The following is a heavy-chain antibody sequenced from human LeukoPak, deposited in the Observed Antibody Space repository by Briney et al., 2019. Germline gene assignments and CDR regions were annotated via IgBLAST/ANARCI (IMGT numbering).Heavy chain of an antibody. CDR1: GYFISSGNY. J-gene: IGHJ4*02. Sequence: SETLSLTCAVSGYFISSGNYWGWIRQPPGKGLEWIGSIYHSGSTYYNPSLKSRVTISVDTSKNQFSLKLNSVTATDTAVYYRARVSSDWFYFHSWGQGTLVTVSS. V-gene: IGHV4-38-2*01. D-gene: IGHD3-9*01. CDR3: ARVSSDWFYFHS. CDR2: IYHSGST.